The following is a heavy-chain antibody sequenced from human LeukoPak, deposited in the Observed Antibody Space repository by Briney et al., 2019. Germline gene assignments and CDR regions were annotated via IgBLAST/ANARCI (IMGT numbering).Heavy chain of an antibody. J-gene: IGHJ4*02. D-gene: IGHD3-10*01. Sequence: EASAKVSCKASGGTFSSYAISWVRQAPGQGLEWMGGIIPIFGTANYAQKFQGRVTMTRDMSTSTVYMELSSLRSEDTAVYYCARDLTPGSYFDYWGQGTLVTVSS. CDR3: ARDLTPGSYFDY. V-gene: IGHV1-69*05. CDR2: IIPIFGTA. CDR1: GGTFSSYA.